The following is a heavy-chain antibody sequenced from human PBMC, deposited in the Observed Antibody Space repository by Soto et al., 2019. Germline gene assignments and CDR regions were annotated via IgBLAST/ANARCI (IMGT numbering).Heavy chain of an antibody. CDR3: AKIKGAAGTWYYFDY. Sequence: PGGSLRLSCAASGFTFSSYGMHWVRQAPGKGLEWVAVISYDGSNKYYADSVKGQFTISRDNSKNTLYLQMNSLRAEDTAVYYCAKIKGAAGTWYYFDYWGQGTLVTVSS. CDR2: ISYDGSNK. D-gene: IGHD6-13*01. CDR1: GFTFSSYG. V-gene: IGHV3-30*18. J-gene: IGHJ4*02.